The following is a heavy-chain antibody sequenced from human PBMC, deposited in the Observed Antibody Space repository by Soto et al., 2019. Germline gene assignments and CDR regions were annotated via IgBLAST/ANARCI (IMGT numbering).Heavy chain of an antibody. J-gene: IGHJ6*02. CDR3: ARHGGYDLERADRLDV. CDR2: IYPGDSDT. CDR1: GYSFTSYW. Sequence: GESLKISCKGSGYSFTSYWIGWVRQMPGKGLEWMGIIYPGDSDTRYSPSFQGQVTISADKSISTAYLQWSSLKASDTAMYYCARHGGYDLERADRLDVSGQGTTVTVSS. D-gene: IGHD5-12*01. V-gene: IGHV5-51*01.